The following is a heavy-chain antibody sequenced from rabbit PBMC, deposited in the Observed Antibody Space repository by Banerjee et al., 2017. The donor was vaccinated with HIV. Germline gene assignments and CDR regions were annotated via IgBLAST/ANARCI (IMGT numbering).Heavy chain of an antibody. Sequence: QEQLVESGGGLVQPEGSLTLTCTASGFSFSSRYWICWVRQAPGKGLEWIGCIAADSSSSIHYASWAKGRFTISKTSSTTVTLQMTSLTAADTATYFCARDLYSSGCGEGLWGQGTLVTVS. J-gene: IGHJ4*01. CDR2: IAADSSSSI. CDR1: GFSFSSRYW. V-gene: IGHV1S45*01. D-gene: IGHD4-1*01. CDR3: ARDLYSSGCGEGL.